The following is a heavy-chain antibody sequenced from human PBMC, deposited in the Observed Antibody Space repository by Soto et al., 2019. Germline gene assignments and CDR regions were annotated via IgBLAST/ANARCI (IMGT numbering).Heavy chain of an antibody. V-gene: IGHV3-11*01. D-gene: IGHD3-22*01. CDR2: ISIISDII. Sequence: QVQLVVSAGGLVQPGGSLRLSCVASGFMFTDYYMSWVRQAPGMGREWISSISIISDIIYYADSVKGPFTISRDNAKRSVFLEMSSLSADATALYYCTRDYDISDNLPGFWGQGTLVTVSS. J-gene: IGHJ4*02. CDR3: TRDYDISDNLPGF. CDR1: GFMFTDYY.